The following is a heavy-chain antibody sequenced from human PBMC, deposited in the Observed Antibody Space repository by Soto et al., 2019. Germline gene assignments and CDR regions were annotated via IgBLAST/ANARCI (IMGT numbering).Heavy chain of an antibody. CDR3: ARSDPEKTFSYYYDSSGYDTTHYYFDY. Sequence: GASVKVSCKASGYTFTSYYMHWVRQAPGQGLEWMGIINPSGGSTSYAQKFQGRVTMTRDTSTSTVYMELSSLRSEDTAVYYCARSDPEKTFSYYYDSSGYDTTHYYFDYWGQGTLVTVSS. CDR2: INPSGGST. CDR1: GYTFTSYY. J-gene: IGHJ4*02. V-gene: IGHV1-46*01. D-gene: IGHD3-22*01.